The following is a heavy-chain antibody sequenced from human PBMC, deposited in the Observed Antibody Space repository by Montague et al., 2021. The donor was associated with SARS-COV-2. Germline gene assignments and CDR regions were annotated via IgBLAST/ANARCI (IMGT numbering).Heavy chain of an antibody. Sequence: SETLSLTCSVSGDSMSTNYWSWIRQPPGKGLEWIGHVYNSGTTIYNPSLKSRATIFIDVSKTQFSLRLSSVTATATAVYYCARMFYDYVWETSRYRGNYFASWGQGTLVTVSS. V-gene: IGHV4-59*01. J-gene: IGHJ4*02. CDR1: GDSMSTNY. D-gene: IGHD3-16*02. CDR3: ARMFYDYVWETSRYRGNYFAS. CDR2: VYNSGTT.